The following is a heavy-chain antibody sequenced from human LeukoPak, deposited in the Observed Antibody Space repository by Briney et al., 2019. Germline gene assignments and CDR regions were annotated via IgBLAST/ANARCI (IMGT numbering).Heavy chain of an antibody. J-gene: IGHJ4*02. D-gene: IGHD5-24*01. CDR3: ARDLGSRDGYNPPNLFDS. V-gene: IGHV1-69*13. CDR1: GYTFTSYA. Sequence: ASVTVSCKASGYTFTSYAISWVRQAPGQGLEWMGGIIPIFGTANYAQKFQGKVTITADESTSTAYMELSSLTSEDTAVYYCARDLGSRDGYNPPNLFDSWGQGTLVTVSS. CDR2: IIPIFGTA.